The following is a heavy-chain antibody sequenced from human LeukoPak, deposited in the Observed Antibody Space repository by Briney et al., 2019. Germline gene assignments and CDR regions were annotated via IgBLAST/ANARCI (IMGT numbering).Heavy chain of an antibody. CDR3: ARVARTTRYYFDY. CDR2: IIPIFGTA. V-gene: IGHV1-69*13. D-gene: IGHD4-17*01. CDR1: GYTFTVYS. Sequence: SVKVSCKASGYTFTVYSINWLRQAPGQGLEWMGGIIPIFGTANYAQKFQGRVTITADESTSTAYMELSSLRSEDTAVYYCARVARTTRYYFDYWGQGTLVTVSS. J-gene: IGHJ4*02.